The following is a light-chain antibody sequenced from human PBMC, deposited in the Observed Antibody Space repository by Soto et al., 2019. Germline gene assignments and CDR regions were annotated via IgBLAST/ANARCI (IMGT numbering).Light chain of an antibody. CDR2: GAS. V-gene: IGKV3-20*01. CDR3: QQYDGSPLT. Sequence: EIVLTQSPGTLSLSPGERATLSCRASQRLSTNSLAWYQQKPAQSPRLLVYGASTRDTGIPDRFRGSGSGTDFALTISSLEPEDFAMYYCQQYDGSPLTFGPGTKVDIK. CDR1: QRLSTNS. J-gene: IGKJ3*01.